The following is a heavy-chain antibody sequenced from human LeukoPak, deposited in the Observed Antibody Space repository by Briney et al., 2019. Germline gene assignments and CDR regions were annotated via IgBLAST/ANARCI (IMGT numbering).Heavy chain of an antibody. V-gene: IGHV3-30*18. CDR3: AKAHQTYDSSGPIDY. Sequence: GGPRSLSLAASGFTFGSYALHWVRQAPARGRGGGEVISYDGSNKYYADSVKGRFTISRDNSKNTLYLQMNSLRAEDTAVYYCAKAHQTYDSSGPIDYWGQGTLVTVSS. CDR2: ISYDGSNK. CDR1: GFTFGSYA. J-gene: IGHJ4*02. D-gene: IGHD3-22*01.